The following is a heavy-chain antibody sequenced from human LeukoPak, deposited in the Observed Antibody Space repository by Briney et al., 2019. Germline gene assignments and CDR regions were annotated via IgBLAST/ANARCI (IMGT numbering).Heavy chain of an antibody. D-gene: IGHD6-19*01. J-gene: IGHJ4*02. CDR3: ARGRLALNAYSSGWYYFDY. V-gene: IGHV4-4*03. CDR2: IHHDGRI. CDR1: GGSIDSTNW. Sequence: PETLSLTCDVSGGSIDSTNWWNWVRQPPGKGLEWIGEIHHDGRINYNPSLKSRVTISVDTSKNQFSLKLSSVTAADTAVYYCARGRLALNAYSSGWYYFDYWGQGTLVTVSS.